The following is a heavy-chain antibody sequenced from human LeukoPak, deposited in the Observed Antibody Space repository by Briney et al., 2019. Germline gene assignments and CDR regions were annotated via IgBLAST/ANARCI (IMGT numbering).Heavy chain of an antibody. CDR2: IIPIFGTA. V-gene: IGHV1-69*13. J-gene: IGHJ5*02. CDR3: ASFPRVARTYNWFDP. D-gene: IGHD2-15*01. CDR1: GGTFSSYA. Sequence: SVNVSCKASGGTFSSYAISWVRQAPGQGLEWMGGIIPIFGTANYAQKFQGRVTITADESTSTAYMELSSLRSEDTAVYYCASFPRVARTYNWFDPWGQGTLVTVSS.